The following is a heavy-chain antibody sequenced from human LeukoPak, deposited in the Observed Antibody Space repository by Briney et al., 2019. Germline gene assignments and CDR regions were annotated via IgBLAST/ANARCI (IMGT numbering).Heavy chain of an antibody. D-gene: IGHD1-14*01. CDR3: AKVGPEYYYYMDV. CDR1: GFTFSGYS. CDR2: ISSSSSTI. J-gene: IGHJ6*03. Sequence: GGSLRLSCAASGFTFSGYSMNWVRQAPGKGLEWVSYISSSSSTIYYADSVKGRFTISRDNAKNSLYLQMNSLRAEDTAVYYCAKVGPEYYYYMDVWGKGTTVTVSS. V-gene: IGHV3-48*01.